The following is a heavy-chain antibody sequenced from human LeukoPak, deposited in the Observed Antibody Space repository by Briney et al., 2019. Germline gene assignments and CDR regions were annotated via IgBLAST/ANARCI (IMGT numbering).Heavy chain of an antibody. CDR1: GYTFTSYG. J-gene: IGHJ6*03. CDR3: AREAIEGGYMDV. CDR2: INPNSGGT. V-gene: IGHV1-2*02. Sequence: ASVKVSCKASGYTFTSYGISWVRQAPGQGLEWMGWINPNSGGTNYAQKFQGRVTMTRDTSISTAYMELSRLRSDDTAVYYCAREAIEGGYMDVWGKGTTVTVSS. D-gene: IGHD3-16*01.